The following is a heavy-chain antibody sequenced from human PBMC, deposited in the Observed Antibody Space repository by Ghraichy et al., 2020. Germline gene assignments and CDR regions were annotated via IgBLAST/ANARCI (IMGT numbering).Heavy chain of an antibody. Sequence: SQTLSLTCTVSGGSISSYYWSWIRQPPGKGLEWIGYIYYSGSTNYNPSLKSRVTISVDTSKNQFSLKLSSVTAADTAVYYCARRESSGWDHWFDPWGQGTLVTVSS. CDR1: GGSISSYY. V-gene: IGHV4-59*08. D-gene: IGHD6-19*01. J-gene: IGHJ5*02. CDR3: ARRESSGWDHWFDP. CDR2: IYYSGST.